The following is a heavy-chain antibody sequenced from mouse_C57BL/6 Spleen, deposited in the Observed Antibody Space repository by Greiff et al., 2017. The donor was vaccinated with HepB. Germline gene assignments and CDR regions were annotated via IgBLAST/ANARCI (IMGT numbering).Heavy chain of an antibody. CDR1: GFTFSSYA. Sequence: EVQLVESGGGLVKPGGSLKLSCAASGFTFSSYAMSWVRQTPEKRLEWVATISDGGSYTYYPDNVKGRFTISRDNAKNNLYLQMSHLKSEDTAMYYCARGGNYDHYYAMDYWGQGTSVTVSS. V-gene: IGHV5-4*01. D-gene: IGHD2-1*01. CDR2: ISDGGSYT. CDR3: ARGGNYDHYYAMDY. J-gene: IGHJ4*01.